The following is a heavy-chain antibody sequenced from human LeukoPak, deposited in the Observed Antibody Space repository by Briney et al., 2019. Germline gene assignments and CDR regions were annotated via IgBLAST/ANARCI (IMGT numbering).Heavy chain of an antibody. D-gene: IGHD1-7*01. Sequence: SETLSLTCSVSGGSVTTAYWSWIRQPAGQGLEWIGRVSDSGTTSYNPSLKSRVTISVDKSKNQFSLKLSSVTAADTAVYYCARGADVLEVRWFDSWGQGTLVTVSS. J-gene: IGHJ5*01. V-gene: IGHV4-4*07. CDR3: ARGADVLEVRWFDS. CDR2: VSDSGTT. CDR1: GGSVTTAY.